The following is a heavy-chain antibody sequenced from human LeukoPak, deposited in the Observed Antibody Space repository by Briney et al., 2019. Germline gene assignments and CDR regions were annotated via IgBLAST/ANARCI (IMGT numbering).Heavy chain of an antibody. CDR3: ARNVRSYYVDY. Sequence: SETLSLTCAVYGGSFSGYYWSWIRQPPGKGLEWIGEINHSGSTNYNPSLKSRVTISVDTSKNQFSLKLSSVTAADTAVYYCARNVRSYYVDYWGQGTLVTVSS. D-gene: IGHD1-26*01. J-gene: IGHJ4*02. V-gene: IGHV4-34*01. CDR2: INHSGST. CDR1: GGSFSGYY.